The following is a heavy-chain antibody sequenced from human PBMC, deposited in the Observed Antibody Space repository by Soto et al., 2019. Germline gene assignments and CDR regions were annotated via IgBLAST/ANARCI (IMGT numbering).Heavy chain of an antibody. Sequence: SLRLSFAASGFTFDDYAMHWVRQVPGKGLEWVSGINWNSGSIGYGDSVKGRFAISRDNAKNSLNLQMNSLSAEDTAFYYCVKDESINWYSGHFRHWGQGTLVTVSS. J-gene: IGHJ1*01. CDR1: GFTFDDYA. CDR2: INWNSGSI. CDR3: VKDESINWYSGHFRH. D-gene: IGHD6-13*01. V-gene: IGHV3-9*01.